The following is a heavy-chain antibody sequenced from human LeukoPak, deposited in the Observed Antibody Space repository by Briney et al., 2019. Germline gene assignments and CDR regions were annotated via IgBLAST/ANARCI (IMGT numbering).Heavy chain of an antibody. V-gene: IGHV3-23*01. D-gene: IGHD6-19*01. CDR2: FSGSGGST. CDR1: GFTFSSYA. J-gene: IGHJ4*02. CDR3: AKGHYSSGWTPHFDY. Sequence: GGSLRLSCAASGFTFSSYAMSWVRQAPGKGLEWVSTFSGSGGSTYYADSVKGRFTISRDKSKNTLYLQMNSLRAEDTAVYFCAKGHYSSGWTPHFDYWGQGTLVTVSS.